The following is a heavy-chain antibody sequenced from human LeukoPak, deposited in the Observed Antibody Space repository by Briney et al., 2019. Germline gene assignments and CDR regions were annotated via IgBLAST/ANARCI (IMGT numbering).Heavy chain of an antibody. CDR2: INHSGYT. CDR1: GVPFSNYY. Sequence: PSETLPLTRAASGVPFSNYYWSWVRQSPSQGLEWIGEINHSGYTNYNPSLKSRVTISIDTSKNQFSLKLTSVTAADAGVYYCTRAVAGHPDWGQGTLVTVSS. D-gene: IGHD6-19*01. CDR3: TRAVAGHPD. J-gene: IGHJ4*02. V-gene: IGHV4-34*01.